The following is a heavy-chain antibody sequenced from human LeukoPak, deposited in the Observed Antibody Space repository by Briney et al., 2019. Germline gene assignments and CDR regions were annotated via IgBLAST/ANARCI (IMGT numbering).Heavy chain of an antibody. CDR2: IRYDGSNK. CDR3: AKDRTYYYDSSRHYFDS. Sequence: GGSLRLSCAASGFTFSSYGMHWVRQAPGKGLGGVAFIRYDGSNKYYADSVKGRFTTSRDNSKNTVYLQMNNLRVEDTAVYYCAKDRTYYYDSSRHYFDSWGQGTLVTVSS. D-gene: IGHD3-22*01. V-gene: IGHV3-30*02. CDR1: GFTFSSYG. J-gene: IGHJ4*02.